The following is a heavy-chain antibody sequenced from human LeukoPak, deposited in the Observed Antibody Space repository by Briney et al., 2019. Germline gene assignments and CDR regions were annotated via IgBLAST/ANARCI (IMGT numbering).Heavy chain of an antibody. CDR3: ARDSTVTYYYGMDV. V-gene: IGHV4-59*01. D-gene: IGHD4-17*01. CDR1: GGSISSYY. CDR2: IYYSGST. Sequence: SETLSLTCTVSGGSISSYYWNWIRQPPGKGLEWIGYIYYSGSTNYNPSLKSRVTISVDTSKNQFSLKLSSVTAADTAVYYCARDSTVTYYYGMDVWGQGTTVTVSS. J-gene: IGHJ6*02.